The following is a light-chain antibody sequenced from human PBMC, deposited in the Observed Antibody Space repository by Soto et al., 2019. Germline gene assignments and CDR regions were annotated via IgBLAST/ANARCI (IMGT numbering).Light chain of an antibody. CDR2: GAS. V-gene: IGKV3-20*01. Sequence: EIVLTQSPGTLSLSPGERATLSCRASQSVSSTFLAWYQQNPGQAPRLLIYGASSRATGIPDRFSGSVSGTDFTLTISRVEPEDFAVYYCQQYGASPPMYAFGQGTKLEIK. J-gene: IGKJ2*01. CDR1: QSVSSTF. CDR3: QQYGASPPMYA.